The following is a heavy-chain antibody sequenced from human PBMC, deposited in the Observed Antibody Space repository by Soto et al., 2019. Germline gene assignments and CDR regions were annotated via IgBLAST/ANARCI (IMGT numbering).Heavy chain of an antibody. Sequence: GGSLRLSCAASGFTVSSDYMNWVRQAPGKGLEWVSVIYSGGVTYYADSVKGRFTISRDNSKNTIYLQMSSLRAEDTAFYYCARNSGSYYSPFDYWGQGTLVTVSS. CDR2: IYSGGVT. CDR1: GFTVSSDY. V-gene: IGHV3-53*01. J-gene: IGHJ4*02. CDR3: ARNSGSYYSPFDY. D-gene: IGHD1-26*01.